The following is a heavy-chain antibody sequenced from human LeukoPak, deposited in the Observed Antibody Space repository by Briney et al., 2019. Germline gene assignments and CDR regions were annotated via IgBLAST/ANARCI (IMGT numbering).Heavy chain of an antibody. J-gene: IGHJ4*02. CDR1: GGSFSGYY. CDR2: INHSGST. D-gene: IGHD6-13*01. Sequence: KPSETLSLTCAVYGGSFSGYYWSWIRQPPGKGLEWIGEINHSGSTNYNPSLKSRVTISVDTSKNQFSLKLSSVTAADTAVYYCAGSSSWPFDYWGQGTLVTVSS. CDR3: AGSSSWPFDY. V-gene: IGHV4-34*01.